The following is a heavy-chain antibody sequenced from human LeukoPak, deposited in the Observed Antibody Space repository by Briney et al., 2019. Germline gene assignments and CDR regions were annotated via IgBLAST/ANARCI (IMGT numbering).Heavy chain of an antibody. Sequence: AGGSLRLSCAASGFTFSSYAMSWVRQAPGKGLEWVSGISGSGGSTYYADSVKGRFTISRDNSKNTLFLQMNSLRAEDTAVYYCARWGGYYYGSGSSYFDYWGQGTLVPVSS. D-gene: IGHD3-10*01. CDR3: ARWGGYYYGSGSSYFDY. V-gene: IGHV3-23*01. J-gene: IGHJ4*02. CDR1: GFTFSSYA. CDR2: ISGSGGST.